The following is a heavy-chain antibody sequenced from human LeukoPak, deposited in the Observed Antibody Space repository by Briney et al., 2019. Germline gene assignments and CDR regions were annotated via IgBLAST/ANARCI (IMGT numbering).Heavy chain of an antibody. J-gene: IGHJ4*02. CDR3: ARGGLLSAPSIAAVIDY. CDR2: ISYDGSNK. V-gene: IGHV3-30*04. CDR1: GFTFSSYA. D-gene: IGHD6-6*01. Sequence: GGSLRLSCAASGFTFSSYAMHWVRQAPGKGLEWVAVISYDGSNKYYADSVKGRFTISRDNSKNTLYLQMNSLRAEDTAVYYCARGGLLSAPSIAAVIDYWGQGTLVTVSS.